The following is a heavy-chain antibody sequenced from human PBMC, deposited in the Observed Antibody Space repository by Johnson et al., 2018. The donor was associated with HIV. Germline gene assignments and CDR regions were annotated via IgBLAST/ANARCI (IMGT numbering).Heavy chain of an antibody. CDR2: IYSGGST. V-gene: IGHV3-66*01. CDR3: AKDPSVYVTMIVVSRGAFDI. D-gene: IGHD3-22*01. CDR1: GFTVSSNY. J-gene: IGHJ3*02. Sequence: VQLVESGGGVVRPGGSLRLSCAASGFTVSSNYMSWVRQAPGKGLEWVSVIYSGGSTYYADSVKGRFTISRDNSKNTVYLQMNGLRAEDTAVYFCAKDPSVYVTMIVVSRGAFDIWGQGTMVTVSS.